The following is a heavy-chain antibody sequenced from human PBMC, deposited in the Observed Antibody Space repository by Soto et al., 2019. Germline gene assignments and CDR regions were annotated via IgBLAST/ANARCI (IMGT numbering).Heavy chain of an antibody. CDR3: ATWHEREHAFDV. CDR2: LYDVDGS. D-gene: IGHD1-1*01. J-gene: IGHJ3*01. Sequence: DVQLVESGGGLIQPGESPETVLCRLWTHHQWQKYVAWVRQAPGKGLEWVSALYDVDGSFYADSVTGRFTTSSDSSKTTVYLQMNDLRPDDTAVYYCATWHEREHAFDVWGQGTTVTISS. V-gene: IGHV3-53*01. CDR1: THHQWQKY.